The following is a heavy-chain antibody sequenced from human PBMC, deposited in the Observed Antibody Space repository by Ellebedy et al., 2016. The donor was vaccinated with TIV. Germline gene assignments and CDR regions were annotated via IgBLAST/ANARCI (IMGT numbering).Heavy chain of an antibody. V-gene: IGHV4-39*07. CDR3: ARGACSGGACYRFDP. Sequence: MPSETLSLTCTVSGGSISRSNYHWGWIRQHPGKGPEWIANILNTGRTHYNPSLESRVTISVDTSRNQFSLKVNSVTAADTAVYRCARGACSGGACYRFDPWGQGALVIVSS. J-gene: IGHJ5*02. CDR2: ILNTGRT. D-gene: IGHD2-15*01. CDR1: GGSISRSNYH.